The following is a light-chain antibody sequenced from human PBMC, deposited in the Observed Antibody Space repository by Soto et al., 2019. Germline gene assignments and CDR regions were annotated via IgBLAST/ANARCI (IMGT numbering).Light chain of an antibody. J-gene: IGLJ3*02. CDR1: SSDVGGYNF. Sequence: QSVLTQPASVSGSPGQSITISCTGTSSDVGGYNFVSWYQQHPGKAPKLVIFEVSNRPSGVSHRFSGSKSGTSASLAISGLQSEDEADYYCAAWDDSLNGRVFGGGTKLTVL. CDR2: EVS. V-gene: IGLV2-14*01. CDR3: AAWDDSLNGRV.